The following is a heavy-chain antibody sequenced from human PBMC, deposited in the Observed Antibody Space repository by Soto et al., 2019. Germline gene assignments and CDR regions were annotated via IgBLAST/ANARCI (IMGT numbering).Heavy chain of an antibody. Sequence: ASVKVSCKASGYTFTSYYMHWVRQAPGQGLEWMGIINPSGGSTSYAQKFQGRVTMTRDTSTSTVYMELSSLRSEDTAVYYCARDGYSGYGYYYYGMDVWGQGTTVTVSS. CDR2: INPSGGST. CDR3: ARDGYSGYGYYYYGMDV. J-gene: IGHJ6*02. CDR1: GYTFTSYY. V-gene: IGHV1-46*01. D-gene: IGHD5-12*01.